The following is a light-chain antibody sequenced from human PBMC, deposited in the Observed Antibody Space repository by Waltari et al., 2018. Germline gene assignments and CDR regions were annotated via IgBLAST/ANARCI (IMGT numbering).Light chain of an antibody. V-gene: IGKV1-8*01. CDR1: QGISSY. Sequence: AIRITQSPSSLSASTGHRVTITCRASQGISSYLAWYQQKPGKAPKLLIYAASTLQSGVPSRFSGSGSGTDFTLTISCLQSEDFATYYCQQYYSYPTFGGGTKVEIK. CDR2: AAS. CDR3: QQYYSYPT. J-gene: IGKJ4*01.